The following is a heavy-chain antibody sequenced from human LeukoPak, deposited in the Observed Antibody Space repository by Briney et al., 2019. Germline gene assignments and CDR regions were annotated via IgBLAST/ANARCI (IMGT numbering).Heavy chain of an antibody. V-gene: IGHV1-69*06. J-gene: IGHJ6*03. CDR1: GGTFSSYA. CDR3: ARDIWFGVNYYYYMDV. Sequence: SVKVSCKASGGTFSSYAISWVRQAPGQGLEWMGGIIPIFGTANYAQKFQGRVTITADKSTSTAYMELSRLRSDDTAVYYCARDIWFGVNYYYYMDVWGKGTTVTVSS. D-gene: IGHD3-10*01. CDR2: IIPIFGTA.